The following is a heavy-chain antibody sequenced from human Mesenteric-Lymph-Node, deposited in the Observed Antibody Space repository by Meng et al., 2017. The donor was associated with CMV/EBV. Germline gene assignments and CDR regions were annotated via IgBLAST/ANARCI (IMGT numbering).Heavy chain of an antibody. J-gene: IGHJ4*02. V-gene: IGHV3-30*02. Sequence: GESLKISCTASGFTFRTYAMHWVRQAPGRGLEWVAFIRYDGSNQYYGDSVKGRFTISRDNSKNTLYLQMNSLRAEDTAVYYCARDVAAARFDYWGQGTLVTVSS. CDR2: IRYDGSNQ. D-gene: IGHD6-13*01. CDR3: ARDVAAARFDY. CDR1: GFTFRTYA.